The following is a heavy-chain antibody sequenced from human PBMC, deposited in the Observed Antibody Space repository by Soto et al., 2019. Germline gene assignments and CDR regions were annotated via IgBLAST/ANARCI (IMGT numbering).Heavy chain of an antibody. CDR2: IVVGSGNT. V-gene: IGHV1-58*01. Sequence: GASVKVSCKASGFTFTSSAVQWVRQARGQRLEWIGWIVVGSGNTNYAQKFQERVTITRDMSTSTAYMELSSLRSEDTAVYYCAAAPYYYDSSGYRYYYYGMDVWGQGTTVTVSS. D-gene: IGHD3-22*01. CDR3: AAAPYYYDSSGYRYYYYGMDV. CDR1: GFTFTSSA. J-gene: IGHJ6*02.